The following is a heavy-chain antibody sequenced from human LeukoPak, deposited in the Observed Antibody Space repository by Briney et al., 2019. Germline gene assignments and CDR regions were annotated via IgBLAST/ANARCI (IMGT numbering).Heavy chain of an antibody. CDR1: GYTFTVYY. CDR3: AKTLYIAAAPGGFDY. J-gene: IGHJ4*02. Sequence: ASVKVSCKASGYTFTVYYIHWVRQAPGQGLEWMGWINPNSGGTNYAQKFQGRVTMTRDTSTGTAYMELSRLRSDDTAVYYCAKTLYIAAAPGGFDYWGQGTLVAVSS. V-gene: IGHV1-2*02. D-gene: IGHD6-13*01. CDR2: INPNSGGT.